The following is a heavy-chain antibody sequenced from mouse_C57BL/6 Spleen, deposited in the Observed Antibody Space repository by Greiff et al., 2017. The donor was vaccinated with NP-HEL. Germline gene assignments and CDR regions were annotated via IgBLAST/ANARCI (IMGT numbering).Heavy chain of an antibody. CDR3: ARTLGYDYDGFAY. V-gene: IGHV1-54*01. J-gene: IGHJ3*01. Sequence: VQLQQSGAELVRPGTSVKVSCKASGYAFTNYLIEWVKQRPGQGLEWIGVINPGSGGTNYNEKFKGKATLTADKSSSTAYMQLSSLTSEDSAVYFCARTLGYDYDGFAYWGQGTLVTVSA. D-gene: IGHD2-4*01. CDR2: INPGSGGT. CDR1: GYAFTNYL.